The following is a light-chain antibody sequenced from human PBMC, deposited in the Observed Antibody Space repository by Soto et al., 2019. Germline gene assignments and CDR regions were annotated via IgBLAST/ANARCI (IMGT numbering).Light chain of an antibody. Sequence: DIQMTQSPPSLSASVGDRVTITCRASQNIINFLNWYQQKPGKAPKLLIYTASNLESGVPSRFSSSGSGTDFTLSISSLHPEDFATYFCQQSSSTPFTCGQGTRLEIK. J-gene: IGKJ2*01. CDR3: QQSSSTPFT. CDR1: QNIINF. V-gene: IGKV1-39*01. CDR2: TAS.